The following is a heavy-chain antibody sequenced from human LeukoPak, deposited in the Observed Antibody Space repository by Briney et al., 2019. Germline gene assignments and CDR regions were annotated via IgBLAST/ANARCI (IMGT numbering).Heavy chain of an antibody. CDR2: HSGST. V-gene: IGHV4-34*12. Sequence: HSGSTYYTPSLKSRVTISVDTSKNQFSLKLSSVTAADTAVYYCARSVVVTAIRYYYYGMDVWGQGTTVTVSS. CDR3: ARSVVVTAIRYYYYGMDV. D-gene: IGHD2-21*02. J-gene: IGHJ6*02.